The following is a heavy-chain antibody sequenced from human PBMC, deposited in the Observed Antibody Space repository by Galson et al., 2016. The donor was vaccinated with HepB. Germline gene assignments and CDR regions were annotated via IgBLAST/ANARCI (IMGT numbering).Heavy chain of an antibody. CDR2: IYYSGST. Sequence: SETLSLTCTVSGGSISRNNYSWGWIRQPPGKGLEWIGSIYYSGSTYYNPSLKSRVTISVDTSKNQFSLKLSSVTAADTAVYFCARSSSSWYFDYWGQGTLVTVSS. J-gene: IGHJ4*02. CDR1: GGSISRNNYS. CDR3: ARSSSSWYFDY. D-gene: IGHD2-2*01. V-gene: IGHV4-39*07.